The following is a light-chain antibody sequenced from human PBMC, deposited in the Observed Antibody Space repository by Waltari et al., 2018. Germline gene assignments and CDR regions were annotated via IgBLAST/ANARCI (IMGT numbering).Light chain of an antibody. J-gene: IGKJ2*01. V-gene: IGKV3-15*01. Sequence: EIVMTQSPATLSVSPGERATLSCRASQSVSSNLAWYQQKPGQAPRSRSYGASTRATGIPAGFSGSGSGTEFTLTISSLQSEDFAVYYCQQYNNWPPYTFGQGTKLEIK. CDR1: QSVSSN. CDR2: GAS. CDR3: QQYNNWPPYT.